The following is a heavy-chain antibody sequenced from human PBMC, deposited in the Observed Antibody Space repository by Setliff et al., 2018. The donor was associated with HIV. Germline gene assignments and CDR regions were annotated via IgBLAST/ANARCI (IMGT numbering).Heavy chain of an antibody. Sequence: SETLSLTCVVSGDSISRSRYYWGWIRQPPGKGLEWIGEINRSGNTKYNPSLKSRVTISIDTSKNQFSLKMASMTAADSAVYYCARFDVTPMTTRDYWGQGTQVTVSS. CDR3: ARFDVTPMTTRDY. CDR2: INRSGNT. J-gene: IGHJ4*02. CDR1: GDSISRSRYY. D-gene: IGHD4-17*01. V-gene: IGHV4-39*01.